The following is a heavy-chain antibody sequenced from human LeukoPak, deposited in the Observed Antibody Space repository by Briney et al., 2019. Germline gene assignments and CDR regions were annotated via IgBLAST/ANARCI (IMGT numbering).Heavy chain of an antibody. CDR1: GFTFSSYW. V-gene: IGHV3-74*01. D-gene: IGHD3-3*01. Sequence: PGGSLRLSCAASGFTFSSYWMHWVRQAPGKGLVWVSRIDTDGSFTSYADSVRGRFTISRDNAKNTLYLQMSSLRAEDTAVYYCARSHRGGVGLDYWGQGTLVTVSS. CDR3: ARSHRGGVGLDY. CDR2: IDTDGSFT. J-gene: IGHJ4*02.